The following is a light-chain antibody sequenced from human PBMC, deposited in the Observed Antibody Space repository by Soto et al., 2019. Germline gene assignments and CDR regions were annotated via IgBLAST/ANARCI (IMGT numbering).Light chain of an antibody. CDR1: QSISSW. V-gene: IGKV1-5*03. J-gene: IGKJ1*01. CDR3: QQYNSYSWT. Sequence: DIQMTQSPSTLSASVGDRVTITCRASQSISSWLAWYQQKPGKAPKILIYKASSLESGVPSRFRGSGSGTEFTLTISRLQPDDFATYYCQQYNSYSWTFGQGTKVDIK. CDR2: KAS.